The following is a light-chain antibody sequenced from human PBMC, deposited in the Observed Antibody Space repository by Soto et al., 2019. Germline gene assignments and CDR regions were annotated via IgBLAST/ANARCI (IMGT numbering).Light chain of an antibody. CDR3: SSYTSSSPYV. CDR2: DVS. V-gene: IGLV2-14*01. J-gene: IGLJ1*01. Sequence: QSDLNQPASVSGAPGQSITISCTGNSRVVGGYNYVSWYQQHPGKAPKLMIYDVSNRPSGVSNRFSGSKSGNTASLTISGLQAEDVADYYCSSYTSSSPYVFGTGTKVTVL. CDR1: SRVVGGYNY.